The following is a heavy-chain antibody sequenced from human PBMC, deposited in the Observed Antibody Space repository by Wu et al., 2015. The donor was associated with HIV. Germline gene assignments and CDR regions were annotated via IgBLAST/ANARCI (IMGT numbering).Heavy chain of an antibody. J-gene: IGHJ3*02. CDR1: GYTFTGYY. CDR3: ARVYYDILTGYYLDAFDI. D-gene: IGHD3-9*01. CDR2: INANNGGT. Sequence: QVQMVQSGTQVKKTGASVRVSCKASGYTFTGYYLHWVRETPAQGLEWMGWINANNGGTSYAQNFQGRVTRTRDTSISTAYMELSRLRSDDTAVYYCARVYYDILTGYYLDAFDIWGQGTMVTVSS. V-gene: IGHV1-2*02.